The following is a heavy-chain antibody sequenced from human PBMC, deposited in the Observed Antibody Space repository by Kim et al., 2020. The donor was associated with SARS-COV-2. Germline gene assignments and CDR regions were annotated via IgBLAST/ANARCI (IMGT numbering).Heavy chain of an antibody. V-gene: IGHV3-30*18. CDR2: ISYDGSNK. Sequence: GGSLRLSCAASGFTFSSYGMHWVRQAPGKGLEWVAVISYDGSNKYYADSVKGRFTISRDNSKNTLYLQMNSLRAEDTAVYYCAKPDARARSKSRYMCFDYWGQGTLVTISS. CDR1: GFTFSSYG. CDR3: AKPDARARSKSRYMCFDY. D-gene: IGHD3-16*02. J-gene: IGHJ4*02.